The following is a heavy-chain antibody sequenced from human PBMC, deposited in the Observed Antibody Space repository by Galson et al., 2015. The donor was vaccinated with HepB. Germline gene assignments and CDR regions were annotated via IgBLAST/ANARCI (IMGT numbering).Heavy chain of an antibody. V-gene: IGHV3-23*01. J-gene: IGHJ6*02. CDR3: SKPTIAAAGSKSGLDV. D-gene: IGHD6-25*01. CDR1: GFTFSSYS. CDR2: MNADGGSV. Sequence: SLRLSCAASGFTFSSYSMNWVRQAPGKGLEWVSAMNADGGSVYYADSVKGRFTISRDNSKNTLFLQMNSLRAEDTAVYYCSKPTIAAAGSKSGLDVWGQGTTVTVSS.